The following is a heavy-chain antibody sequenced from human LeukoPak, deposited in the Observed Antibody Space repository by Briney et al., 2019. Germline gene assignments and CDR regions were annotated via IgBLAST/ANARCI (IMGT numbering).Heavy chain of an antibody. Sequence: SETLSLTCTVSGGSISSSSYYWSWIRQPAGKGLEWIGRIYTSGSTNYNPSLKSRVTMSVDTSKNQFSLKLSSVTAADTAVYYCARDRDYYDSSGLDYWGQGTLVTVSS. CDR2: IYTSGST. J-gene: IGHJ4*02. D-gene: IGHD3-22*01. CDR3: ARDRDYYDSSGLDY. V-gene: IGHV4-61*02. CDR1: GGSISSSSYY.